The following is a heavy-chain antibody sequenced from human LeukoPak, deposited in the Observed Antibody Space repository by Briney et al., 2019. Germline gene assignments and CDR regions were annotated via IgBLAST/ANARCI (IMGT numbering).Heavy chain of an antibody. Sequence: GGSLRLSCAASGFTFSSYEMNWVRQAPGKGLEWVSYISSSGSTIYYADSVKGRFTISRDNAKNSLYLQMDSLRPEDTAVYYCAKEYSGRGPGHYYYYVDVWGKGTTVTISS. CDR2: ISSSGSTI. D-gene: IGHD1-26*01. CDR1: GFTFSSYE. V-gene: IGHV3-48*03. J-gene: IGHJ6*03. CDR3: AKEYSGRGPGHYYYYVDV.